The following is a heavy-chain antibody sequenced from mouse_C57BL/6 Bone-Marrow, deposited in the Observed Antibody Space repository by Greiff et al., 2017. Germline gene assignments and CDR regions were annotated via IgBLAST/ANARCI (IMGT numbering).Heavy chain of an antibody. CDR3: ARSDY. J-gene: IGHJ2*01. V-gene: IGHV3-6*01. CDR2: ISYDGSN. CDR1: GYSITSGYY. Sequence: EVKLQESGPGLVKPSQSLSLTCSVTGYSITSGYYWNWIRQFPGNKLEWMGYISYDGSNNYNPSLKNRISITRATSKNQFFLKLNSVTTEDTATYYCARSDYWGQGTTLTVSS.